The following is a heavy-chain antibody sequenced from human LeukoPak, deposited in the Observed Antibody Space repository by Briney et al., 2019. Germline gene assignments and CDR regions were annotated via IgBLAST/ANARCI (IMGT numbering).Heavy chain of an antibody. CDR2: ISSSARSQ. CDR1: RLTFSDYS. V-gene: IGHV3-21*01. Sequence: GRSLSLSCAASRLTFSDYSMTCVRQAACKDVDWVSSISSSARSQYYPDSLKGRISISRDNAKTSLYLQMNSLRPEDTAVYYCAKGIGDYLHYYFDYWGQRTLVTVSS. J-gene: IGHJ4*02. CDR3: AKGIGDYLHYYFDY. D-gene: IGHD4-17*01.